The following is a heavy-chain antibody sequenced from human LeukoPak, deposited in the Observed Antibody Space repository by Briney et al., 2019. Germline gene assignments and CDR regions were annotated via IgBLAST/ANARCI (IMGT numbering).Heavy chain of an antibody. CDR2: IYYSGST. CDR3: ARVQIAYSYGLFDY. J-gene: IGHJ4*02. D-gene: IGHD5-18*01. Sequence: PSETLSPTCTVSGGSISSYYWSWIRQPPGKGLEWIGYIYYSGSTNYNPSLKSRVTISVHTSKNQFSLKLSSVTAADTAVYYCARVQIAYSYGLFDYWGQGTLVTVSS. V-gene: IGHV4-59*01. CDR1: GGSISSYY.